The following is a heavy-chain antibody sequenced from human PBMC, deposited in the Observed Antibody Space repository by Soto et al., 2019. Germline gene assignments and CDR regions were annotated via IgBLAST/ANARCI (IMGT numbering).Heavy chain of an antibody. D-gene: IGHD3-10*01. CDR3: ARANYYGSPGDFDY. V-gene: IGHV3-48*01. CDR1: GFTFSSYS. J-gene: IGHJ4*02. Sequence: EVQLVESGGGLVQPGGSLRLSCAASGFTFSSYSMNWVHQAPGKGLEWVSYISSSSSTIYYADSVKGRFIISRDNAKNSLYLQMNSLRAEDTAVYYCARANYYGSPGDFDYWGQGTLVTVSS. CDR2: ISSSSSTI.